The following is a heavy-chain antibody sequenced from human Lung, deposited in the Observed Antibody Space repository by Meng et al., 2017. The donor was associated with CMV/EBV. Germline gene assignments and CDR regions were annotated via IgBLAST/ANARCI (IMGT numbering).Heavy chain of an antibody. J-gene: IGHJ4*02. CDR2: IKQDGSEK. D-gene: IGHD5/OR15-5a*01. CDR1: GFTFSTSW. CDR3: ARTLRTPDY. Sequence: GGSXRLSCAASGFTFSTSWMSWVRQAPGKGLEWVASIKQDGSEKYYVDSVKGRFTISRDNAKNSLYLQMNSLRAEDTAVYYCARTLRTPDYWGQGPLVTFSS. V-gene: IGHV3-7*01.